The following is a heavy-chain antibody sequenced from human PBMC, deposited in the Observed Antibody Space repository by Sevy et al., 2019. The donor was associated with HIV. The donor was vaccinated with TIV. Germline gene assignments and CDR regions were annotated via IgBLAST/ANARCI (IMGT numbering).Heavy chain of an antibody. Sequence: SETLSLTCTVSGGSITSLYWNWIRQPPGKGLYWIANIYYNGHINYNPSLKSRVTLSLDTSKNQFSLRLSSVTAADTAMYYCAGENAWGRGYSWGQGTLVTVSS. CDR1: GGSITSLY. J-gene: IGHJ4*02. CDR3: AGENAWGRGYS. D-gene: IGHD1-26*01. CDR2: IYYNGHI. V-gene: IGHV4-59*08.